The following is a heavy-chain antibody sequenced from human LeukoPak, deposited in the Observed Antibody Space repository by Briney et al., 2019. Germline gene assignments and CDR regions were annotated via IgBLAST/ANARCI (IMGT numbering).Heavy chain of an antibody. CDR1: GFTFGRYG. D-gene: IGHD4-17*01. CDR2: VSNDGTYK. Sequence: GGSLRLTCAAFGFTFGRYGMHWVRQAPGEGLEWVAAVSNDGTYKTYADSVKGRFSISRDNSKNTLYLQMDSLRAEDTAVYYCARGSGAVTRHFDYWGQGTLVTVSS. J-gene: IGHJ4*02. V-gene: IGHV3-30*03. CDR3: ARGSGAVTRHFDY.